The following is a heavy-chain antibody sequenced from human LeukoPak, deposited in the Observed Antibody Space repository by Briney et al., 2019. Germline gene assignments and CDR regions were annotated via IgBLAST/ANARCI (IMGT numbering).Heavy chain of an antibody. CDR2: ISSNSNAI. CDR1: GFTFSDYS. J-gene: IGHJ3*02. CDR3: TLGVDAFDI. D-gene: IGHD3-16*01. V-gene: IGHV3-48*02. Sequence: GGSLRRSCAASGFTFSDYSMNWVRQAPGKGLEWVSYISSNSNAIYYADSVKGRFTISRDNAKNSLYLQMNSLRDEDTAVYYCTLGVDAFDIWGQGTMVTVSS.